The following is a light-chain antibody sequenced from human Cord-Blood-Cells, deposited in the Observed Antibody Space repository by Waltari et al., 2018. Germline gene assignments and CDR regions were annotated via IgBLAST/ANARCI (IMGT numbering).Light chain of an antibody. J-gene: IGLJ1*01. Sequence: QSALTQPASVSGSPAQALTISCTATSSDVGGYNYVSWYQQHPGKAPKLMIYDVSNRPSGVSNRFSGSKSGNTASLTISGLQAEDEADYYCSSYTSSSTYVFGTGTKVTVL. CDR1: SSDVGGYNY. CDR3: SSYTSSSTYV. CDR2: DVS. V-gene: IGLV2-14*01.